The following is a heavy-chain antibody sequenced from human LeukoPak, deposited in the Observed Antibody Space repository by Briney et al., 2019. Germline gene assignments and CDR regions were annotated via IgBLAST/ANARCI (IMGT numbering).Heavy chain of an antibody. Sequence: GGSLRLSCAASGFTVSSNYMNWVRQAPGKGLEWVSVIYSGGNSYYADSVKGRFTISRDNAKNTLYLHMNSLRAGDTAVYYCASSVTAMGDVWGQGTIVTVSS. CDR2: IYSGGNS. V-gene: IGHV3-53*01. CDR1: GFTVSSNY. D-gene: IGHD2-21*02. CDR3: ASSVTAMGDV. J-gene: IGHJ3*01.